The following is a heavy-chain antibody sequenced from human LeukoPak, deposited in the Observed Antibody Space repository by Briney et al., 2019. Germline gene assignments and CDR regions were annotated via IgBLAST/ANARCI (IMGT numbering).Heavy chain of an antibody. CDR3: ARAPHYYDSSGYAEEFDY. CDR2: IYYSGST. CDR1: GGSINNNNFY. D-gene: IGHD3-22*01. Sequence: SETLSLTCTVSGGSINNNNFYWGWIRQPPGKGLQWIGSIYYSGSTYFNPSLKSRVTISVDTSKNQFSLKLTSVTAADTGVYYCARAPHYYDSSGYAEEFDYWGQGTLVTVSS. J-gene: IGHJ4*02. V-gene: IGHV4-39*07.